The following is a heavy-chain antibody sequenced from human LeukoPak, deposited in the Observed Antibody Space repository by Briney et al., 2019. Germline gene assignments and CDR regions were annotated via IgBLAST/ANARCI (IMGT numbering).Heavy chain of an antibody. D-gene: IGHD3-9*01. CDR3: ARDYDILTGSGNTWFDP. J-gene: IGHJ5*02. V-gene: IGHV1-46*01. CDR2: INPSGGST. CDR1: GYTFTSYY. Sequence: GASVKASCKASGYTFTSYYMHWVRQAPGQGLEWMGIINPSGGSTSYAQKFQGRVTMTRDTSTSTVYMELSSLRSEDTAVYYCARDYDILTGSGNTWFDPWGQEPWSPSPQ.